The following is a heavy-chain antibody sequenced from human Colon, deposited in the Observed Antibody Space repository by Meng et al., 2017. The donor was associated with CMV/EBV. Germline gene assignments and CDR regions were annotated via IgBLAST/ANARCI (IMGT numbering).Heavy chain of an antibody. CDR1: GFVFSDYD. CDR2: ISDSRYT. V-gene: IGHV3-23*01. CDR3: AKIRKGGYCSGGSCFDT. D-gene: IGHD2-8*02. Sequence: SGFVFSDYDMTWVRQAPGKGLEWVSFISDSRYTNYGDPVKGRFTISRDNSKNTVFLQMNSLRADDTGIYFCAKIRKGGYCSGGSCFDTWGQGTLVTVSS. J-gene: IGHJ5*02.